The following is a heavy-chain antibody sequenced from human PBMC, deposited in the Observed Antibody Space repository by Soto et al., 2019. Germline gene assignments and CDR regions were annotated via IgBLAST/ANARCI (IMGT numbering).Heavy chain of an antibody. Sequence: GGSLRLSCAASGFTFSNYAMHWVRQAPGKGLEWVGRIKSKTDGGTTDYAAPVKGRFTISRDDSKNTLYLQMNSLKTEDTAVYYCTTEAPYYYDNDGMDVWGQGTTVTVSS. CDR3: TTEAPYYYDNDGMDV. CDR2: IKSKTDGGTT. D-gene: IGHD3-22*01. J-gene: IGHJ6*02. CDR1: GFTFSNYA. V-gene: IGHV3-15*07.